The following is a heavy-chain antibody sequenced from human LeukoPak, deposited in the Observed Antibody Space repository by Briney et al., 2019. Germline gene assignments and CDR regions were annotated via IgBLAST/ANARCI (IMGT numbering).Heavy chain of an antibody. J-gene: IGHJ4*02. CDR1: GFTFSNYV. CDR3: AKGKDGYIYVDN. Sequence: GGSLRLSCTGSGFTFSNYVMSWVRQAPGKGLDWVSSVSHRGDSTYYADSVKGRFTISRDNSKNTLYLQMSSLRAEDTAVYNCAKGKDGYIYVDNWGQGTLVTVSS. D-gene: IGHD5-24*01. V-gene: IGHV3-23*01. CDR2: VSHRGDST.